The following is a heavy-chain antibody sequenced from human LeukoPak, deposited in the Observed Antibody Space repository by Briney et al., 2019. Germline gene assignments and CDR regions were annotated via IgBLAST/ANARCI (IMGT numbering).Heavy chain of an antibody. J-gene: IGHJ4*02. D-gene: IGHD1-26*01. V-gene: IGHV3-30-3*01. CDR3: ARGFGGSYNGDYFDY. Sequence: GRSLRRSCAASGFTFSSYAMHWVRQAPGKGLEWVAVISYDGSNKYYADSVKGRFTISRDNSKNTLYLQMNSLRAEDTAVYYCARGFGGSYNGDYFDYWGQGTLVTVSS. CDR2: ISYDGSNK. CDR1: GFTFSSYA.